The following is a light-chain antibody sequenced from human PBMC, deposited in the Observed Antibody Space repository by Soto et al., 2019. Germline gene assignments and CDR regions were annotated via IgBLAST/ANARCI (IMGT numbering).Light chain of an antibody. CDR1: SSDVGSYNL. CDR3: CSHAGSRV. J-gene: IGLJ3*02. V-gene: IGLV2-23*01. Sequence: QSALTQPASVSGSPGQSITISCTGTSSDVGSYNLVSWYQQHPGKAPKLMIYEGSKRPSGVSNRFSGSKSGNTASLTISGLHAEHQADYYCCSHAGSRVFGGGTKLTVL. CDR2: EGS.